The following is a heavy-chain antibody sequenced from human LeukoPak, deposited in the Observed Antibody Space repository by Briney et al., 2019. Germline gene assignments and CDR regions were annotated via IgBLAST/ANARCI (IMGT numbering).Heavy chain of an antibody. CDR3: EKDSHLDV. CDR1: GGSISGTDLY. J-gene: IGHJ6*01. D-gene: IGHD2-15*01. V-gene: IGHV4-39*01. Sequence: PSETLSLTCTVSGGSISGTDLYWGWIRQLPGKGLEWIGNIHSTGNSFCNPSLKSRVTISIDTSKNQFSLKLSSVTAADTAVYYCEKDSHLDVWGQGTTVTVSS. CDR2: IHSTGNS.